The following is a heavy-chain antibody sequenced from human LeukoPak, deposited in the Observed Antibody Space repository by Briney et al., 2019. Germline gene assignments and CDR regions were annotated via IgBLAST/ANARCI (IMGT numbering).Heavy chain of an antibody. CDR1: GYTFTTYN. Sequence: EASVKVSCKASGYTFTTYNINWVRQAPGQGLEWMGWISAYNGNTNYAQKLQGRVTMTTDTSTSTAYMELRSLRSDDTAVYYCARDLGYLGGFDIWGQGTMVTVSS. CDR3: ARDLGYLGGFDI. D-gene: IGHD3-16*01. J-gene: IGHJ3*02. CDR2: ISAYNGNT. V-gene: IGHV1-18*01.